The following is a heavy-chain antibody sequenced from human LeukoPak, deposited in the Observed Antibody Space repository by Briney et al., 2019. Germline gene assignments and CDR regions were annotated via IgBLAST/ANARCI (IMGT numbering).Heavy chain of an antibody. CDR3: ARGWIQLRTTNYYYYYMDV. CDR1: GYTFTSYD. CDR2: MNPNSGNT. J-gene: IGHJ6*03. V-gene: IGHV1-8*03. Sequence: ASVKVSCKASGYTFTSYDINWVRQATGQGLEWMGWMNPNSGNTGYAQKFQGRVTITRNTSISTAYMELSSLRSEDTAVYYCARGWIQLRTTNYYYYYMDVWGKGTTVTISS. D-gene: IGHD5-18*01.